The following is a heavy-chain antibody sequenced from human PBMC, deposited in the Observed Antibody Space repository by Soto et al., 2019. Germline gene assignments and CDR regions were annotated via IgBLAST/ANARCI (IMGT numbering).Heavy chain of an antibody. Sequence: PSETLSLTCSVSGGTISHINHHYSSWFLMPPRKGLEWIGYISDIAYTSYNPSLKGRVSISVDTSKNQFSLTLTSVTAADTAVYYCARQGFGVLHGLVDVWGQGTTVTVSS. J-gene: IGHJ6*02. CDR2: ISDIAYT. D-gene: IGHD3-10*01. CDR1: GGTISHINHHY. CDR3: ARQGFGVLHGLVDV. V-gene: IGHV4-59*08.